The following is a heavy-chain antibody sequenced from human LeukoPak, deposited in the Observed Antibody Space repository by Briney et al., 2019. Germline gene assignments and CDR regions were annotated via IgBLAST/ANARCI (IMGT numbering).Heavy chain of an antibody. CDR2: SKSKTDGGTT. Sequence: GGSLRLSCAASCFTFSNAWMSWVRQAPGKGLEWVGRSKSKTDGGTTDYAAPVKGRFTISRDDSKNTLYLQMNSLKTEDTAVYYCTTEFGRIGRFGELSGYWGPGTLVTVSS. D-gene: IGHD3-10*01. CDR3: TTEFGRIGRFGELSGY. J-gene: IGHJ4*02. V-gene: IGHV3-15*07. CDR1: CFTFSNAW.